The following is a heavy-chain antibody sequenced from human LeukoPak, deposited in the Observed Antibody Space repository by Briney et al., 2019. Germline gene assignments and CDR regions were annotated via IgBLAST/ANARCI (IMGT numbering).Heavy chain of an antibody. CDR2: IYYSGNT. D-gene: IGHD3-22*01. V-gene: IGHV4-39*02. CDR1: GGSISSSSYY. J-gene: IGHJ2*01. Sequence: PSETLSLTCTVSGGSISSSSYYWGWIRQPPGKGLEWIGSIYYSGNTDYNPSLKSRVTISVDTSKNHFSLKLRSVTAADTAVYYCARRSYFDIGGYFYWYFDLWGRGTLVTVSS. CDR3: ARRSYFDIGGYFYWYFDL.